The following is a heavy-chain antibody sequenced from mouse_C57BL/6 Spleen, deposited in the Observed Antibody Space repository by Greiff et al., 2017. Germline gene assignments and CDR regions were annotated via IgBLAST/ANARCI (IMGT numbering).Heavy chain of an antibody. V-gene: IGHV14-4*01. Sequence: VQLQQSGAELVRPGASVKLSCTASGFNIKDDYMHWVKQRPEQGLEWIGWIDPENGDTEYASKFQGKATITADTSSNTAYLQLSSLTSEDTAVYYCTTDYDYDGRFAYWGQGTLVTVSA. J-gene: IGHJ3*01. CDR3: TTDYDYDGRFAY. CDR1: GFNIKDDY. D-gene: IGHD2-4*01. CDR2: IDPENGDT.